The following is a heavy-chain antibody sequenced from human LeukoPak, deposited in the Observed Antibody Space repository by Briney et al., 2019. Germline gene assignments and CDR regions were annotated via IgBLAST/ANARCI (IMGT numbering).Heavy chain of an antibody. D-gene: IGHD3-16*01. V-gene: IGHV4-39*01. J-gene: IGHJ5*02. CDR2: IYYSGST. CDR1: GGSISSSSYY. CDR3: ARHATMTTIGFDH. Sequence: SETLSLTCTVSGGSISSSSYYWGWIRQPPGKGLEWIGSIYYSGSTYYNPSLKSRVTISVDTSKNQFSLKLSSVTAADTAVYYCARHATMTTIGFDHWGQGTLVTVSS.